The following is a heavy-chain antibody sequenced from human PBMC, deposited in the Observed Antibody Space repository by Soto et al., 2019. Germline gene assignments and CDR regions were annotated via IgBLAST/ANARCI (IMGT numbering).Heavy chain of an antibody. D-gene: IGHD1-26*01. CDR1: GGSISSYY. CDR2: IYYSGST. V-gene: IGHV4-59*01. CDR3: ARGGIVGATEFDY. J-gene: IGHJ4*02. Sequence: LSLTCTVSGGSISSYYWSWIRQPPGKGLEWIGYIYYSGSTNYNPSLKSRVTISVDTSKNQFSLKLSSVTAADTAVYYCARGGIVGATEFDYWGQGTLVTVSS.